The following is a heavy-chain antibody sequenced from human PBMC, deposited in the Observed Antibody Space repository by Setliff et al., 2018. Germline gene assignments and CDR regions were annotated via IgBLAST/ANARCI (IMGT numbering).Heavy chain of an antibody. CDR2: IYYSGST. V-gene: IGHV4-39*07. CDR1: GGSITSGSYY. CDR3: ARGKTFFGAFIRAFDI. D-gene: IGHD3-3*01. J-gene: IGHJ3*02. Sequence: PSETLSLTCIVSGGSITSGSYYWGWIRQPPGKGLEWIGSIYYSGSTYYNPSLKSRVTISVDTSNNQFSLKLSSVTAADTAVYHCARGKTFFGAFIRAFDIWGQGRMVTVSS.